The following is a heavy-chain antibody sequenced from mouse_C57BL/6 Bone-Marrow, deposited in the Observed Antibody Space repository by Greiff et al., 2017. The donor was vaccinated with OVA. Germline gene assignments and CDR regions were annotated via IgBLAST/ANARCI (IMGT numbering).Heavy chain of an antibody. CDR1: GFNIKNTY. J-gene: IGHJ3*01. D-gene: IGHD6-2*01. Sequence: VQLKESVAELVRPGASVKLSCTASGFNIKNTYMHWVKQRPEQGLEWIGRIDPANGNTKYAPKFQGTATITAEPSSITAYLQLSSLTSEDTAIYCCARARRRGVSFAYWGQGTLVTVSA. CDR2: IDPANGNT. V-gene: IGHV14-3*01. CDR3: ARARRRGVSFAY.